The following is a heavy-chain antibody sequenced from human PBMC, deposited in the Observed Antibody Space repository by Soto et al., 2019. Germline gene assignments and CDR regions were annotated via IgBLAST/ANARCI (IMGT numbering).Heavy chain of an antibody. CDR1: GASIKSSNYF. J-gene: IGHJ4*02. D-gene: IGHD2-15*01. V-gene: IGHV4-39*02. CDR3: GRLAEAATGHTDFDF. CDR2: IHSSGGT. Sequence: SETLSLTCTVSGASIKSSNYFGVWIRQPPGKGLEFVGSIHSSGGTYYNPSLKSRVTVSVDLSNSHFSLSLKSLTATDTAVYYCGRLAEAATGHTDFDFWGQGTLVTVSS.